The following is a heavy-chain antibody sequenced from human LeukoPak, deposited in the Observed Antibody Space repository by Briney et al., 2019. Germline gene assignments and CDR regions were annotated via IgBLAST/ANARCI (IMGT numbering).Heavy chain of an antibody. V-gene: IGHV4-59*01. CDR2: IYYSGST. J-gene: IGHJ5*02. CDR1: GGSISSYY. Sequence: SETLSLTCTVSGGSISSYYWSWIRQPPGKGLEWIGYIYYSGSTNYNPSLKSRVTISVDTSKNQFSLKLSSVTAADTAVYCCARALPKRNWFDPWGQGTLVTVSS. D-gene: IGHD3-10*01. CDR3: ARALPKRNWFDP.